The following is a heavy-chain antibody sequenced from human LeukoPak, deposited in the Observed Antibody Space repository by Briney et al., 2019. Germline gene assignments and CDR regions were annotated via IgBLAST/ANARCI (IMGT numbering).Heavy chain of an antibody. D-gene: IGHD6-19*01. CDR2: IYHSGST. Sequence: GSLRLSCTASGFTFSNAWMSWVRQAPGKGLEWIGEIYHSGSTNYNPSLKSRVTISVDKSKNQFSLKLSSVTAADTAVYYCARGGPYSSGWYGYYYYYYGMDVWGQGTTVTVSS. CDR3: ARGGPYSSGWYGYYYYYYGMDV. V-gene: IGHV4-4*02. J-gene: IGHJ6*02. CDR1: GFTFSNAW.